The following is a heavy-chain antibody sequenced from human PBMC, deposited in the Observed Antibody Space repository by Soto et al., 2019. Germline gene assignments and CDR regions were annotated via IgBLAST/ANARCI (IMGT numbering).Heavy chain of an antibody. CDR3: AKDPPYSSSWYYWFDP. D-gene: IGHD6-13*01. V-gene: IGHV3-23*01. CDR1: GFTFSSYS. CDR2: ISGSGGST. J-gene: IGHJ5*02. Sequence: GGSLRLSCAASGFTFSSYSMNWVRQAPGKGLEWVSAISGSGGSTYYADSVKGRFTISRDNSKNTLYLQMNSLRAEDTAVYYCAKDPPYSSSWYYWFDPWGQGTLVTVSS.